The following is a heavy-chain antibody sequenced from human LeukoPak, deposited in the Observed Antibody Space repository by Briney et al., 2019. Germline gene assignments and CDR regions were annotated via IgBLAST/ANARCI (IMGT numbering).Heavy chain of an antibody. CDR2: VSNSGGSI. D-gene: IGHD3-10*02. Sequence: PGGSLRLSCAASGFTFSSFSMNWVRQAPGKGLEWVSSVSNSGGSIYYADSLKGRFTISRDNAKNSLYLQMNSLRAEDSAVYYCAKSRVRGVYYFDYWGQGTLVTVSS. CDR3: AKSRVRGVYYFDY. V-gene: IGHV3-21*01. CDR1: GFTFSSFS. J-gene: IGHJ4*02.